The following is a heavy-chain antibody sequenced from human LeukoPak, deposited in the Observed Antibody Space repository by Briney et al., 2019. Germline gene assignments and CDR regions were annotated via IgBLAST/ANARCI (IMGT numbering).Heavy chain of an antibody. CDR3: AKDGVYDSSGYLDY. V-gene: IGHV3-23*01. Sequence: GGSLRLSCAASGFTFSSYAMSWVRQAPGKGLELVSAISGSGGSTYYADSVKGRFTISRDNSKNTLYLQMNSLRAEDTAVYYCAKDGVYDSSGYLDYWGQGTLVTVSS. D-gene: IGHD3-22*01. CDR2: ISGSGGST. CDR1: GFTFSSYA. J-gene: IGHJ4*02.